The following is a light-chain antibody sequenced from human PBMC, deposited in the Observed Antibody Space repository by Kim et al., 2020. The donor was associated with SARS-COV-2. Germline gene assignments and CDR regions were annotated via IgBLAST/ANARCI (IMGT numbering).Light chain of an antibody. CDR1: QSIRTW. CDR3: QQYNSYPWT. CDR2: KAS. Sequence: DIQMTQSPSTLSASVGDRVTITCRASQSIRTWLAWYQQKPGKAPKLLIYKASSLESGVPSRFSGSGSGTDFTLTVSSLQPDDFATYYCQQYNSYPWTFGQGTKVDIK. J-gene: IGKJ1*01. V-gene: IGKV1-5*03.